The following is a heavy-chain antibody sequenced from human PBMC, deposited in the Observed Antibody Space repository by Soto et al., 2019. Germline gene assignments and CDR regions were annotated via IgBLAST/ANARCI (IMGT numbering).Heavy chain of an antibody. Sequence: PGESLKISCKGSGYSFTSYWISWVRQMPGKGLEWMGRIDPSDSYTNYSPSFQGHVTISADKSISTAYLQWSSLKASDTAMYYCARRRYYYDSSGYYYGGHYYYGMDVWAQGSTVTVS. CDR3: ARRRYYYDSSGYYYGGHYYYGMDV. J-gene: IGHJ6*02. CDR1: GYSFTSYW. V-gene: IGHV5-10-1*01. D-gene: IGHD3-22*01. CDR2: IDPSDSYT.